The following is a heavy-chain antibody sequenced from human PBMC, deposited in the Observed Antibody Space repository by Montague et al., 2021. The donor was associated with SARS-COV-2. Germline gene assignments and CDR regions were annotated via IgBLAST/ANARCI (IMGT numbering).Heavy chain of an antibody. CDR1: GFSLSTSGVG. CDR2: IYWDDDK. V-gene: IGHV2-5*02. CDR3: AHRPLLALKGQFDY. Sequence: PALVKPTQTLTPTCTFSGFSLSTSGVGMGWIRQPPGKALEWLALIYWDDDKRYSPSLKSRLTITKDTSKNQVVLTMTNMDPVDTATYYCAHRPLLALKGQFDYWGQGTLVTVSS. J-gene: IGHJ4*02. D-gene: IGHD3-3*02.